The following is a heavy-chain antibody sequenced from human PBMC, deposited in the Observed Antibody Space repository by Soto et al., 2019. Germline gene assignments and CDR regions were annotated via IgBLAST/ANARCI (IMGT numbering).Heavy chain of an antibody. J-gene: IGHJ4*02. V-gene: IGHV4-31*03. CDR2: IYYSGSA. CDR3: ARGRGTYADY. Sequence: QVQLQESGPGLVKPSQTLSLTCTVSGDSISSGGHHWSWIRQQSGKGLEWIGYIYYSGSAFYNPSLKRRLIISVDTSNNQFSLRLSSVTAADTAVYYCARGRGTYADYWGQGTLVIVSS. D-gene: IGHD2-2*01. CDR1: GDSISSGGHH.